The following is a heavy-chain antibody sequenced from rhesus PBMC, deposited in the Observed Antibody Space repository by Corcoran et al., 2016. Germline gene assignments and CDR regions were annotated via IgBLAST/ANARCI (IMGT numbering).Heavy chain of an antibody. CDR3: AKNELELPNYFDF. J-gene: IGHJ4*01. CDR2: ISIGGGST. Sequence: EVQLVESGGGLVQPGGSLSLSCAASGFTFSSYGMSWVRQAPGQWREWVSYISIGGGSTYDARPVKGRFTISRDNSKDTLSLQMNRLSAEDTAVYYCAKNELELPNYFDFWGQGVLVTVSS. V-gene: IGHV3S5*01. CDR1: GFTFSSYG. D-gene: IGHD1-26*01.